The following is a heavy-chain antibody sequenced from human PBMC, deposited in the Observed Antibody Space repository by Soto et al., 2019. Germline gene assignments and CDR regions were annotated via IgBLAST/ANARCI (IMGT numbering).Heavy chain of an antibody. J-gene: IGHJ5*02. CDR3: ARVIPGPEAWFHP. V-gene: IGHV1-18*01. D-gene: IGHD2-2*01. Sequence: QGQLVQSGVEVKKPGASVKVSCTASGNTFTNFGVTWVRQAPGQGLEWMGWISPYTDDPSYAQKFQGRVTMTIDTSTSTAYLDPRRLTSDDTAVYYCARVIPGPEAWFHPWGQGTLVTVSS. CDR1: GNTFTNFG. CDR2: ISPYTDDP.